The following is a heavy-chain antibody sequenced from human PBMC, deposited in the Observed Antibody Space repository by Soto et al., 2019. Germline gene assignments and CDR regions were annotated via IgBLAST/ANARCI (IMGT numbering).Heavy chain of an antibody. Sequence: GGSLRLSCAASGFTFSSYAMSWVRQAPGKGLEWVSAISGSGGSTYYADSVKGRFTISRDNSKNTLYLQMNSLRAEDTAVYYCAKEAYGYSYGDYYYYYGMDVWGQGTTVTVSS. CDR2: ISGSGGST. V-gene: IGHV3-23*01. CDR3: AKEAYGYSYGDYYYYYGMDV. D-gene: IGHD5-18*01. CDR1: GFTFSSYA. J-gene: IGHJ6*02.